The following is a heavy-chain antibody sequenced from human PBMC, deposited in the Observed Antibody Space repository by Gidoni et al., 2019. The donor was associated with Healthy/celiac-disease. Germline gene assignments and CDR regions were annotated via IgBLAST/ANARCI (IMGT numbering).Heavy chain of an antibody. V-gene: IGHV3-23*01. CDR1: GFTFSCSA. CDR2: ISGSGGST. Sequence: EVQLLESGGGLVQPGGSLSLSCAASGFTFSCSAMSWVRQAPGKGLEWVSAISGSGGSTYYADSVKGRFTISRDNSKNTLYLQMNSLRAEDTAVYYCAKEGEYSSSSQIYYFDYWGQGTLVTVSS. CDR3: AKEGEYSSSSQIYYFDY. D-gene: IGHD6-6*01. J-gene: IGHJ4*02.